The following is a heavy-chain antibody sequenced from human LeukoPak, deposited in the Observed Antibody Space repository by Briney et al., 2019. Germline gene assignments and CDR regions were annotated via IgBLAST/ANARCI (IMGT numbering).Heavy chain of an antibody. CDR2: MNPNSGNT. J-gene: IGHJ4*02. CDR1: GYTFTSYD. Sequence: ASVKVSCKASGYTFTSYDINWVRQATGQGLEWMGWMNPNSGNTGYAQKFQGRVTMTRNTSISTAYMELSSLRSEDTAVYSCARTAMVVERKFDYWGQGTLVTVSS. D-gene: IGHD2-15*01. CDR3: ARTAMVVERKFDY. V-gene: IGHV1-8*01.